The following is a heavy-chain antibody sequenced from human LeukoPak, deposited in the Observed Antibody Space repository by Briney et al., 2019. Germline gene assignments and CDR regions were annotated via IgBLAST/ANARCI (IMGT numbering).Heavy chain of an antibody. V-gene: IGHV4-59*01. CDR2: IYYTGST. D-gene: IGHD1-26*01. J-gene: IGHJ4*02. Sequence: SETLSLTCTVSGGSISTYYWSWIRQPPGKGLEWIGYIYYTGSTNNTSLKSRDTISVDTSKNQFSLKLSSVTAADTAVYYCARAGSYRGYFDYWGQGTLVTVSS. CDR3: ARAGSYRGYFDY. CDR1: GGSISTYY.